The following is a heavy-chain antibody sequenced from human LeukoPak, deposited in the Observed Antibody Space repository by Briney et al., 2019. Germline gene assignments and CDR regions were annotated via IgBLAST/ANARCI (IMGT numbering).Heavy chain of an antibody. CDR2: IYFSGST. V-gene: IGHV4-39*01. Sequence: PSETLSLTCIVAGGSISGTNSYWAWIRQPAGNGLEWIGSIYFSGSTFYKSSLESRLNMSVDMSKNQFSLKVRSVTAADTAVYYCARQRADYYYYYMDVWGKGTTVTVSS. CDR1: GGSISGTNSY. CDR3: ARQRADYYYYYMDV. J-gene: IGHJ6*03.